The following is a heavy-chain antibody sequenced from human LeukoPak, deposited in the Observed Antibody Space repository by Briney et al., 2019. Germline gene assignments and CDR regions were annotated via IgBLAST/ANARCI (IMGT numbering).Heavy chain of an antibody. CDR1: GFSFSNYW. CDR3: ARDDGLRTVDY. Sequence: TGGSLRLSCAASGFSFSNYWMTWVRQAPGKGLEWVANIKPDGTETFYMDSVKGRFTISRDNAKNSLYLQMNSLRADDTAVLYCARDDGLRTVDYWGQGTLVTVSS. CDR2: IKPDGTET. D-gene: IGHD4-17*01. J-gene: IGHJ4*02. V-gene: IGHV3-7*01.